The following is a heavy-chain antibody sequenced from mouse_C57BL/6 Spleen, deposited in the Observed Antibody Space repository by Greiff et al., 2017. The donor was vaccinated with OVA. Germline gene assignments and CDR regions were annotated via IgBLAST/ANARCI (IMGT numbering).Heavy chain of an antibody. V-gene: IGHV1-54*01. Sequence: VQLQQSGAELVRPGTSVKVSCKASGYAFTNYLLEWVKQRPGQGLEWIGVINPGSGGTNYNEKFKGKATLTADKSSSTAYMQLSSLTSEDSAVYFCARTGTGYFDVWGTGTTVTVSS. D-gene: IGHD4-1*01. CDR1: GYAFTNYL. CDR2: INPGSGGT. CDR3: ARTGTGYFDV. J-gene: IGHJ1*03.